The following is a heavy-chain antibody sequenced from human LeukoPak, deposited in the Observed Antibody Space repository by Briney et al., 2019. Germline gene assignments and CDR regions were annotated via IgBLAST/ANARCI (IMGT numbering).Heavy chain of an antibody. J-gene: IGHJ4*02. D-gene: IGHD6-13*01. V-gene: IGHV3-23*01. Sequence: GGSLRLSCAASGFTFRSYAMTWVRQAPGKGLEWVSSISGSGSGIYYADSVKGRFTISRDNSKNTLYLQMNSLRAEDTAVYYCAKGAYSSSWYWGVGSPEFDYWGQGTLVTVSS. CDR1: GFTFRSYA. CDR2: ISGSGSGI. CDR3: AKGAYSSSWYWGVGSPEFDY.